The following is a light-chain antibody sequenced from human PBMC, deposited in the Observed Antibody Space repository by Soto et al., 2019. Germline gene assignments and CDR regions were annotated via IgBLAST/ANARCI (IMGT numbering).Light chain of an antibody. CDR2: GNT. V-gene: IGLV1-40*01. Sequence: QSVLTQPPSVSGAPGQRVTISCTGSSSNIGANYDVHWYQHLPGTAPKVLIYGNTNRPSGVPDRFSASKSGTSASLAITGLQAEDEADYYCQSYDSGLSGFVFGTGTKLTVL. CDR3: QSYDSGLSGFV. J-gene: IGLJ1*01. CDR1: SSNIGANYD.